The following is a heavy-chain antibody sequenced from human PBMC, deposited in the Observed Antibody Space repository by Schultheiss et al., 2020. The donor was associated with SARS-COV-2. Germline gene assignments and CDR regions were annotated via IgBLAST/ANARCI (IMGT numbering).Heavy chain of an antibody. CDR3: ARDCASAYTYANAEVGFDY. CDR1: TFTLGNYD. Sequence: GGSLRLSCSPSTFTLGNYDMHWVRQVPGKSLEWVAVISYDGSDKYYADSVKGRFTISRDNSKNTLFLQMNTLRAEDTAVYSCARDCASAYTYANAEVGFDYWGQGTLVTVSS. J-gene: IGHJ4*02. V-gene: IGHV3-30*03. CDR2: ISYDGSDK. D-gene: IGHD5-18*01.